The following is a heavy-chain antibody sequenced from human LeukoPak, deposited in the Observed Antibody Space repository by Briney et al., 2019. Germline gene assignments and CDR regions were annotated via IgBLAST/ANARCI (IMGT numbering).Heavy chain of an antibody. D-gene: IGHD3-3*01. CDR3: ARASEGIGYFDT. Sequence: SETLSLTCTVSGGSISSYYWSWIRQPPGKGLEWIEYIYYSGSTNYNPSLKSRVTISVDTSKNQFSLKLSSVTAADTAVYYCARASEGIGYFDTWGRGSLITVSS. CDR2: IYYSGST. J-gene: IGHJ4*02. V-gene: IGHV4-59*01. CDR1: GGSISSYY.